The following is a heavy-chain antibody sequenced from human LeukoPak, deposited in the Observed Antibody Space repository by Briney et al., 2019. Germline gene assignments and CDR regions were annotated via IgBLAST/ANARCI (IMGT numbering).Heavy chain of an antibody. V-gene: IGHV3-48*02. Sequence: GGSLRLSCVASGFTFSTYNMNWVRQAPGKGLEWLSYIHSSSGTIYYADSVKGRFTIPRDNAKSSLYLQMNSLRDEDTAVYYCARDYYGAGSYPFDYWGQGTLVTVSS. CDR2: IHSSSGTI. D-gene: IGHD3-10*01. J-gene: IGHJ4*02. CDR3: ARDYYGAGSYPFDY. CDR1: GFTFSTYN.